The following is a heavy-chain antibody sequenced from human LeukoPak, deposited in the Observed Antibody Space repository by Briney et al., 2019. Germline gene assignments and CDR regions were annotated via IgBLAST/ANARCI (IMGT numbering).Heavy chain of an antibody. Sequence: SETLSLTCAVYGGSFSGYYWSWIRQPPGKGLEWIGEINHSGSTNYNPSLKSRVTISVDTSKNQFSLKLSSVTAADTAVYYCARVKYYYGSVSYLRGGFDPWGQGALVTVSS. CDR2: INHSGST. D-gene: IGHD3-10*01. J-gene: IGHJ5*02. CDR3: ARVKYYYGSVSYLRGGFDP. CDR1: GGSFSGYY. V-gene: IGHV4-34*01.